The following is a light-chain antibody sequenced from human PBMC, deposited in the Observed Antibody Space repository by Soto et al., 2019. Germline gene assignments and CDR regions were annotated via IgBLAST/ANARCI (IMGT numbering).Light chain of an antibody. CDR2: AAS. J-gene: IGKJ1*01. Sequence: DIQMTQSPSSLSASVGDRVTIPCRASQTISRNLNWYQQKPGKAPKLLIYAASSLQSGVPSRFSGSGSGTDFTLTISSLQPEDFATYYCLQHNSFPRTFGQGTKVDIK. CDR3: LQHNSFPRT. V-gene: IGKV1-39*01. CDR1: QTISRN.